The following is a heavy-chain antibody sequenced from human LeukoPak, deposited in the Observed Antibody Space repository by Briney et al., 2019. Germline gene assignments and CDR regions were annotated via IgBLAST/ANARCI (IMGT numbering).Heavy chain of an antibody. V-gene: IGHV3-11*04. J-gene: IGHJ4*02. CDR1: GFTFSDYY. Sequence: GGSLRLSCAASGFTFSDYYMSWIRQAPGKGLEWVSYISSSGSIIYYADSVKGRFTISRDNAKNSLFLQMSSLRAEDTAVYYCARDRLNGYFDYWGQGTLVTISS. CDR3: ARDRLNGYFDY. CDR2: ISSSGSII. D-gene: IGHD1-1*01.